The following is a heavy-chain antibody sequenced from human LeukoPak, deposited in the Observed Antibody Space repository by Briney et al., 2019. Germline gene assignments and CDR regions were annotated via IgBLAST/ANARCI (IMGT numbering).Heavy chain of an antibody. CDR1: GFTFSSYA. CDR2: ISYDGSNK. J-gene: IGHJ4*02. V-gene: IGHV3-30-3*01. CDR3: ARGFLYDYVWGSFDY. D-gene: IGHD3-16*01. Sequence: GRSLRLSCAASGFTFSSYAMHWVRQAPGKGLEWVAVISYDGSNKYYADSVKGRFTISRDNSKNTLYLQMNSLRAEDTAVYYCARGFLYDYVWGSFDYWGQGTLVIVSS.